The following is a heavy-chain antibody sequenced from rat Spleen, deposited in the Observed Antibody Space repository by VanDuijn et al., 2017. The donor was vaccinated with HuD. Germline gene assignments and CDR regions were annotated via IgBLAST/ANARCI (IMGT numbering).Heavy chain of an antibody. D-gene: IGHD1-6*01. V-gene: IGHV3-3*01. Sequence: EVQLQESGPGLVKPSQSLSLTCSVTNYSITSDYWGWIRKFPGNKLEWMGYINSAGNTNYNPSLKSRISISRDTSKNQFFLQVNSLSTEDTATYYCARSEGTHYYLPFADWGQGTLVTVSS. J-gene: IGHJ3*01. CDR2: INSAGNT. CDR3: ARSEGTHYYLPFAD. CDR1: NYSITSDY.